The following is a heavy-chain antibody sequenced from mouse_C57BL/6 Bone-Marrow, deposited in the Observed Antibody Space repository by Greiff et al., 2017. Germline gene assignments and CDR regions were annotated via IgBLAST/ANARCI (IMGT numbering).Heavy chain of an antibody. Sequence: EVQLVESGGGLVQPKGSLKLSCAASGFTFNTYAMHWVRQAPGKGLEWVARIRSKSSNYATYYSDSVKDRFTISRDDSQSMLYLQMNNLKTEDTAMYYCVRARSTVVAHGAMDYWGQGTSVTVSS. CDR1: GFTFNTYA. V-gene: IGHV10-3*01. CDR3: VRARSTVVAHGAMDY. J-gene: IGHJ4*01. D-gene: IGHD1-1*01. CDR2: IRSKSSNYAT.